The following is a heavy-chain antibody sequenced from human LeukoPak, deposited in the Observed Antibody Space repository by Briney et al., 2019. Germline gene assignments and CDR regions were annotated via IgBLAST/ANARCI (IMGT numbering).Heavy chain of an antibody. D-gene: IGHD1-26*01. Sequence: TGGSLRLSCAASGFTFSTYIMNWVRQTPGKGLEWVSSIGTSTSYIYYADSVKGRLTISRDNAKNSLYRQMNSLRAEDTAVYYCASDSAMGARGGPGDYWGQGTLVTVSS. CDR1: GFTFSTYI. J-gene: IGHJ4*02. CDR2: IGTSTSYI. V-gene: IGHV3-21*01. CDR3: ASDSAMGARGGPGDY.